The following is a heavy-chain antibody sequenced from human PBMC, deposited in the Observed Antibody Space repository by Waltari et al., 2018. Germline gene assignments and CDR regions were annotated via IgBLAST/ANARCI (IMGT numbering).Heavy chain of an antibody. J-gene: IGHJ3*02. V-gene: IGHV4-59*11. Sequence: QVQLQESGPGLVKPSETLSLTCTVSGGSISSHYWSWIRQPPGKGLEWIGYIHDSGSTNYNPSLKSRVTISVDTSKNQFSLKLSSVTAADTAVYYCARTAGYYGSFDIWGQGTMVTVSS. CDR2: IHDSGST. CDR3: ARTAGYYGSFDI. D-gene: IGHD3-22*01. CDR1: GGSISSHY.